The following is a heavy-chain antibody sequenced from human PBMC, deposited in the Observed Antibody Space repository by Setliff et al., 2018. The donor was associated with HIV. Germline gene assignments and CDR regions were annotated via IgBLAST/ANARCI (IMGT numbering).Heavy chain of an antibody. CDR2: FSAHNGNT. CDR3: ARVVVRGGTFIAEYFQH. V-gene: IGHV1-18*01. CDR1: GYTFTSLC. D-gene: IGHD3-10*01. J-gene: IGHJ1*01. Sequence: GASVKVSCKTSGYTFTSLCISWVRQAPGQGLEWMGWFSAHNGNTNYAQKLQGRVTMTTDTSTNTAYMELRSLRSDDTAVYYCARVVVRGGTFIAEYFQHWGQGTLVTVSS.